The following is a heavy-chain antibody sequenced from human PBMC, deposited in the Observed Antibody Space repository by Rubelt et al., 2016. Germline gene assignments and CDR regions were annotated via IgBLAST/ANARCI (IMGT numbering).Heavy chain of an antibody. D-gene: IGHD6-13*01. CDR2: IYYSGST. Sequence: IRQPPGKGLEWIGSIYYSGSTYYNPSLKSRVTISVDTSKNQFSLKLSSVTAADTAVYYCARQGGIAAAGGQFDYWGQGTLVTVSS. CDR3: ARQGGIAAAGGQFDY. J-gene: IGHJ4*02. V-gene: IGHV4-39*01.